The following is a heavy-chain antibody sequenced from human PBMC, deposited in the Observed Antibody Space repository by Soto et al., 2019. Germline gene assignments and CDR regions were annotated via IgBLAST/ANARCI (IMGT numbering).Heavy chain of an antibody. CDR1: GYTFTSYG. CDR2: ISAYNGNT. J-gene: IGHJ6*02. V-gene: IGHV1-18*01. Sequence: GASVKVSCKASGYTFTSYGISWVRQAPGQGLERMGWISAYNGNTNYAQKLQGRVTMTTDTSTSTAYMELRSLRSDDTAVYYCARGAVSGSYYTGDYYYGMDVWGQGTTVTVSS. CDR3: ARGAVSGSYYTGDYYYGMDV. D-gene: IGHD1-26*01.